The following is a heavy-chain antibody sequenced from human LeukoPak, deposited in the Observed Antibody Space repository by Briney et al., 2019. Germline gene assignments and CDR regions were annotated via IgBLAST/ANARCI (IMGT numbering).Heavy chain of an antibody. CDR1: GGSISSGDYY. CDR3: ASRWLQSTYFDY. D-gene: IGHD5-24*01. J-gene: IGHJ4*02. CDR2: IYYSGST. V-gene: IGHV4-61*08. Sequence: SETLSLTCTVSGGSISSGDYYWSWIRQPPGKGPEWIGYIYYSGSTNYNPSLKSRVTISVDTSKNQFSLKLSSVTAADTAVYYCASRWLQSTYFDYWGQGTLVTVSS.